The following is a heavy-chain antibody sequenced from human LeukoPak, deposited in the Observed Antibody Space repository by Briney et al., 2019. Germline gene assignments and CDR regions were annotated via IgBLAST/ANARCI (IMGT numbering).Heavy chain of an antibody. CDR3: ARTVGRTASLSY. V-gene: IGHV4-34*01. Sequence: SETLSLTCAVYGGSFSDYYWTWVRQPPGEGLEWIGEINHRGVTTYYPSLKSRVTISIDTYRNQFSLTMHSLTAADTAVYYCARTVGRTASLSYWGQGTLVTVTS. CDR2: INHRGVT. J-gene: IGHJ4*02. D-gene: IGHD4-4*01. CDR1: GGSFSDYY.